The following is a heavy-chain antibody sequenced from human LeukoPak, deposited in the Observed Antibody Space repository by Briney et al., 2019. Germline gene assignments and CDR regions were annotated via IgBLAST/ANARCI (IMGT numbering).Heavy chain of an antibody. D-gene: IGHD3-9*01. Sequence: GASLRLSCEATGFSFSGYAMSWVRQAPGKGLEWVSHISHTGGDTHYADSVKGRFTISRDNSKNTLYLQMNSLRAEDTALYYCTKWGDYDGSTGYYDSDYWGQGTLVTVSS. J-gene: IGHJ4*02. CDR3: TKWGDYDGSTGYYDSDY. CDR1: GFSFSGYA. V-gene: IGHV3-23*01. CDR2: ISHTGGDT.